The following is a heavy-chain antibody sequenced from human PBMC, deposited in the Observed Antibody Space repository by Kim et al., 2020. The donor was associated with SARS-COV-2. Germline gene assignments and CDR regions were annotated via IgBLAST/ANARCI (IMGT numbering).Heavy chain of an antibody. J-gene: IGHJ6*03. Sequence: SETLSLTCTVSGGSISSRSNYWGWLRQSPEKGLEYIGSIYYSGVTYYKPSLESRVSISVDTSKNQFSLKLNSVTAADTAVYYCARQGAPRPDFYMDVWGKGTTVTVSS. V-gene: IGHV4-39*01. CDR3: ARQGAPRPDFYMDV. CDR1: GGSISSRSNY. D-gene: IGHD3-16*01. CDR2: IYYSGVT.